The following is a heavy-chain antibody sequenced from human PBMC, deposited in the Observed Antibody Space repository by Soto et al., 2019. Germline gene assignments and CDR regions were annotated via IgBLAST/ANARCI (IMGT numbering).Heavy chain of an antibody. CDR3: ARDAHDYGDYNDAFDI. CDR1: GFTFSNYG. D-gene: IGHD4-17*01. CDR2: IWYDGSNK. V-gene: IGHV3-33*08. Sequence: GGSLRLSCAASGFTFSNYGMHWVRQAPGKGLEWVAVIWYDGSNKYYADSVKGRFTISRDNSKNTLYLQMNSLRAEDTAVYYRARDAHDYGDYNDAFDIWGQGTMVTVSS. J-gene: IGHJ3*02.